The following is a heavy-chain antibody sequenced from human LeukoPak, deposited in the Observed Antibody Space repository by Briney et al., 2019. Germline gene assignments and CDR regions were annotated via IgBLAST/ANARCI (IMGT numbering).Heavy chain of an antibody. CDR2: IYSSGST. J-gene: IGHJ4*02. V-gene: IGHV4-39*07. D-gene: IGHD3-22*01. CDR1: GASINSGSNY. Sequence: SETLSLTCRVSGASINSGSNYWGWIRQPPGKTLEWIGSIYSSGSTNYNPSLKSRVTISVKTSKNQFSLKLSSVTAADTAVYYCARVTGYMIEDYFDYWGQGTLVTVSS. CDR3: ARVTGYMIEDYFDY.